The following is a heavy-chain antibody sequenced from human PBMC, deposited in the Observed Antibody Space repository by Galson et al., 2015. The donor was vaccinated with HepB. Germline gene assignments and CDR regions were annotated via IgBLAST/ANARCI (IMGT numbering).Heavy chain of an antibody. J-gene: IGHJ4*02. Sequence: SLRLSCAASGFTFSSYAMSWVRQAPGKGLEWVSAISGSGGSTYYADSVKGRFTISRDNSKNTLYLQMNSLRAEDTAVYYCAKGLFRWELQGGFDYWGQGTLVTVSS. CDR2: ISGSGGST. D-gene: IGHD1-26*01. V-gene: IGHV3-23*01. CDR1: GFTFSSYA. CDR3: AKGLFRWELQGGFDY.